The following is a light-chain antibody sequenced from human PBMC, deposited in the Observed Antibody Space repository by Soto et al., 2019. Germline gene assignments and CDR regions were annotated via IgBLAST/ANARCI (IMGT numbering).Light chain of an antibody. Sequence: EIVLTQSPGTLSLSPGERATLSCRASQSVDSSYLAWYQQNPGQAPRLLIYAASSRATGIPDRFSGSGSGTDFTLTISRLEPEDFAVYYCQQYDSPRTFGQGTKVEIK. CDR3: QQYDSPRT. CDR2: AAS. V-gene: IGKV3-20*01. CDR1: QSVDSSY. J-gene: IGKJ1*01.